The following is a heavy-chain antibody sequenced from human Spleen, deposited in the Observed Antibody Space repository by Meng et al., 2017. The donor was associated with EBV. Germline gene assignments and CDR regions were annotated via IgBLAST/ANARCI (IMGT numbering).Heavy chain of an antibody. Sequence: GRLQQWGAGLLKPSETLTLASAVYGGAFSGYYWTWIRQAPGKGLEWIGEITHRGITNYNPSLKSRVTISVDTSKKQFSLNLSSVTAADTAVYYCATSHSSKVGARRLDYWGQGTLVTVSS. D-gene: IGHD1-26*01. CDR1: GGAFSGYY. V-gene: IGHV4-34*01. CDR3: ATSHSSKVGARRLDY. CDR2: ITHRGIT. J-gene: IGHJ4*02.